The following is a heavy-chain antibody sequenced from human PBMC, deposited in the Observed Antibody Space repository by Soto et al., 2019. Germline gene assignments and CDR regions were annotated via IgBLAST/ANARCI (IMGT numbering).Heavy chain of an antibody. CDR2: ISGSGGST. CDR1: GFTFSSYA. D-gene: IGHD4-17*01. J-gene: IGHJ5*02. V-gene: IGHV3-23*01. CDR3: AKDVYGAYWFDP. Sequence: GSLRLSCAASGFTFSSYAMSWVRQAPGKGLEWVSAISGSGGSTYYADSVKGRFTISRDNSKNTLYLQMNSLRAEDTAVYYCAKDVYGAYWFDPWGQGTLVTVSS.